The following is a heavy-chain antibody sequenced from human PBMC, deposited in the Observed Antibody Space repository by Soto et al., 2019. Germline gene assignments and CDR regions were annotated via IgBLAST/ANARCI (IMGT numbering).Heavy chain of an antibody. CDR2: INAGNGNT. D-gene: IGHD4-17*01. Sequence: QVQLVQSRAEVKKPGASVKVSCKASGYTFSNSAIHWVRQAPGQRLEWMGWINAGNGNTKYSQKFQGRVTFTRDTSASTAYMELSSLRSEDTAVYYCATSGGFTVTTNWGQGTLVTVSS. V-gene: IGHV1-3*01. CDR1: GYTFSNSA. CDR3: ATSGGFTVTTN. J-gene: IGHJ4*02.